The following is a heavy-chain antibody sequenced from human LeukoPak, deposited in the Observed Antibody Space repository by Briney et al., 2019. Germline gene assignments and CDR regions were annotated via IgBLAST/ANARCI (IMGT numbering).Heavy chain of an antibody. D-gene: IGHD5-18*01. CDR1: GFTFSNYW. CDR3: ARGGYSYGRGANSDFDY. V-gene: IGHV3-7*01. CDR2: IKQDGSEM. Sequence: PGGSLRLSCAASGFTFSNYWMNWVRQAPGKGLERVANIKQDGSEMSYVDSVRGRFDISRDNAKNSMYMQMDSLRAEDTAVYYCARGGYSYGRGANSDFDYWGRGAPVTVSS. J-gene: IGHJ4*02.